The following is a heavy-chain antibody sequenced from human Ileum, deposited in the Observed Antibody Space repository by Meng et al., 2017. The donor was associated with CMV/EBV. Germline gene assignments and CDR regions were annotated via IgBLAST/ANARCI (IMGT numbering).Heavy chain of an antibody. D-gene: IGHD1-26*01. J-gene: IGHJ4*02. CDR1: GYTFTSNN. CDR2: IDTNTGNP. Sequence: QVHLVQSGSELKKLGASVKVSCKTSGYTFTSNNIIWVRQAPGQGPEWMGWIDTNTGNPTYAQDFTGRFVFSLDTSVNTAYLQISSLKAEDTAVYYCARDGLSGRYFDYWGQGTLVTVSS. V-gene: IGHV7-4-1*02. CDR3: ARDGLSGRYFDY.